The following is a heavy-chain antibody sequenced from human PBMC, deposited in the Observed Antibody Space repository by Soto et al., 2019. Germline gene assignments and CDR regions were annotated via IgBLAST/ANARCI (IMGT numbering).Heavy chain of an antibody. V-gene: IGHV3-15*07. J-gene: IGHJ4*02. CDR2: IKSKTDGGTT. Sequence: EVQLVESGGGLVKPGGSLRLSCAASGFTFSNAWMNWVRQAPGTGLEWVGRIKSKTDGGTTDYAAPVKGRFTISRDDSKNTLYLQMNSLKTEDTAVYYCTTSPGYYGSGSYYKNPFDYWGQGTLVTVSS. CDR1: GFTFSNAW. D-gene: IGHD3-10*01. CDR3: TTSPGYYGSGSYYKNPFDY.